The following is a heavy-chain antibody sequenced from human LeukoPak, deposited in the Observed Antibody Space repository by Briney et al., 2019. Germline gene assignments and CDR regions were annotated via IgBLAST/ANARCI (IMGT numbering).Heavy chain of an antibody. CDR3: ARGSGTFGGRPVY. CDR2: IIYDGSRK. Sequence: QPGRSLRLSCGASEFTFRSYAMHWVRQAPGKGLEWAAVIIYDGSRKYYADSVKGRFTVSRDNSKNTLYLQMNSLIGDDTAVYYCARGSGTFGGRPVYWGQRTLVTVSS. V-gene: IGHV3-30-3*01. CDR1: EFTFRSYA. D-gene: IGHD3-16*01. J-gene: IGHJ4*02.